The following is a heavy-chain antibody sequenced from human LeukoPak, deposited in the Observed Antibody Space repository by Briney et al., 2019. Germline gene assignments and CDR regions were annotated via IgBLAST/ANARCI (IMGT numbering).Heavy chain of an antibody. D-gene: IGHD2-15*01. CDR2: IFGSGGSA. CDR3: GKATVGYSSGRYPGWPVDY. J-gene: IGHJ4*02. Sequence: PGGTLRLSCVASGFTFNTYATYWVRQAPGHGLELISGIFGSGGSAHYADSVKGRFTISRDNSKNTVYLQLDSLRVEDTAVYYCGKATVGYSSGRYPGWPVDYWGQGALVTVSS. CDR1: GFTFNTYA. V-gene: IGHV3-23*01.